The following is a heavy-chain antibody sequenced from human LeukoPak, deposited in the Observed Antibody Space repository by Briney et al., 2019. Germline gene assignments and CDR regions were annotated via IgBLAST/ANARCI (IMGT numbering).Heavy chain of an antibody. CDR1: GFSIKTYS. V-gene: IGHV3-21*04. CDR3: ARAFSGSYVGN. D-gene: IGHD1-26*01. Sequence: GGSLRLSCAASGFSIKTYSMTWVRQAPGKGLEWVSTISSSGGYIYYADSVKGRYTISRDNAKNSLYLQMNSLRAEDTAVFYCARAFSGSYVGNWGQGTLVTVSS. J-gene: IGHJ4*02. CDR2: ISSSGGYI.